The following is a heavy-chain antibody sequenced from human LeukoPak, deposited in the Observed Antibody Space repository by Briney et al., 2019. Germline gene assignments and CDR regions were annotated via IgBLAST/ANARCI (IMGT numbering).Heavy chain of an antibody. Sequence: GGSLRLSCAASGFTFSSYAMSWVRQAPGKGLEWVSYISSSSSTIYYADSVKGRFTISRDNAKSSLYLQMNSLRAEDTAVYYCARPVPSRLGWFDPWGQGTLVTVSS. V-gene: IGHV3-48*01. D-gene: IGHD1-1*01. CDR1: GFTFSSYA. CDR2: ISSSSSTI. CDR3: ARPVPSRLGWFDP. J-gene: IGHJ5*02.